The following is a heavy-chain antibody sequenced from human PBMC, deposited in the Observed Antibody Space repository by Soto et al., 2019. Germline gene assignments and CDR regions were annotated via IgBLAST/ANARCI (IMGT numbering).Heavy chain of an antibody. Sequence: QVQLVQSGAEVKKPGSSVKVSCKASGGTFSSYTISWVRQAPGQGLEWMGRIIPILGIANYAQKFQGRVTNTVYKSTSTAYMELSSLRSEDTAVYYCASHVVYRRDAFDIWGQGTMVTVSS. CDR1: GGTFSSYT. CDR3: ASHVVYRRDAFDI. J-gene: IGHJ3*02. CDR2: IIPILGIA. V-gene: IGHV1-69*02. D-gene: IGHD2-8*02.